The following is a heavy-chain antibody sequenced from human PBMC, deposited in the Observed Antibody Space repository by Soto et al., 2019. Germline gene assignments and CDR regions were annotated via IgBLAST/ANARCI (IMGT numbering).Heavy chain of an antibody. CDR2: INPNSGGT. CDR1: GYTFTGYY. Sequence: QVQLVQSGAEVKKPGASVKVSCKASGYTFTGYYMHWVRQAPGQGLEWMGWINPNSGGTNYAQKFQGWVTMTRDTSISTAYMELSRLRSDDTAVYYCARSPPIGYCSGGSCYYFDYWGQGTLVTVSS. D-gene: IGHD2-15*01. CDR3: ARSPPIGYCSGGSCYYFDY. J-gene: IGHJ4*02. V-gene: IGHV1-2*04.